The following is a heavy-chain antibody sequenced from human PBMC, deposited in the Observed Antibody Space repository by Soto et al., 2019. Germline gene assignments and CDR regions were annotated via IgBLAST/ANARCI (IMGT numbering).Heavy chain of an antibody. J-gene: IGHJ6*02. CDR1: GYSFTSYW. CDR3: ARNTGPTVNRRGGYYGMDV. CDR2: IDPSDSYT. V-gene: IGHV5-10-1*01. D-gene: IGHD4-17*01. Sequence: PGESLKISCKGSGYSFTSYWISWVRQMPGKGLEWMGRIDPSDSYTNYSPSFQGHVTISADKSISTAYLQWSSLKASDTAMYYCARNTGPTVNRRGGYYGMDVWGQGTTVTVSS.